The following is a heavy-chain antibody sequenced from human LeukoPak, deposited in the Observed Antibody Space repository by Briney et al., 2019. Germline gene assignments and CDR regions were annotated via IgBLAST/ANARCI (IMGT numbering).Heavy chain of an antibody. J-gene: IGHJ6*02. V-gene: IGHV5-51*01. CDR2: IYPGDSDT. CDR1: GYSFTSYW. Sequence: GESLQISCKGSGYSFTSYWIGWVRQMPGKGLEWMGIIYPGDSDTRYSPSFQGQVTISADKSISTAYLQWSSLKASDTAMYYCARAERYCSSTSCYDYGMDVWGQGTAVSVS. CDR3: ARAERYCSSTSCYDYGMDV. D-gene: IGHD2-2*01.